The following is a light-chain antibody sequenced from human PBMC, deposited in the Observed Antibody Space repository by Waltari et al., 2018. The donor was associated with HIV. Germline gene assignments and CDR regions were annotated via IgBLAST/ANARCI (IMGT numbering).Light chain of an antibody. CDR2: AAS. V-gene: IGKV1-8*01. CDR1: QGISFY. J-gene: IGKJ3*01. CDR3: QQYGSSPGFT. Sequence: AIRMTQSPSSFSASTGDRVTITCRASQGISFYLAWYQQKPGKAPNLLIYAASTLQSGVPSRFSGSGSGTDFTLTISYLQSEDFAVYYCQQYGSSPGFTFGPGTKVDIK.